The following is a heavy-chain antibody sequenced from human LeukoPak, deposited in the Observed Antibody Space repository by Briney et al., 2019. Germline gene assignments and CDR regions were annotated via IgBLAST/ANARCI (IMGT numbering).Heavy chain of an antibody. CDR3: ARDPRRGGSGYYIPYYYYGMDV. Sequence: PSETLSLTCAVYGGSFSGYYWSWIRQPPGKGLEWIGEINHSGSTNYNPSLKSRVTISVDTSKNQFSLKLSSVTAADTAVYYCARDPRRGGSGYYIPYYYYGMDVWGQGTTVTVSS. CDR1: GGSFSGYY. J-gene: IGHJ6*02. D-gene: IGHD3-22*01. V-gene: IGHV4-34*01. CDR2: INHSGST.